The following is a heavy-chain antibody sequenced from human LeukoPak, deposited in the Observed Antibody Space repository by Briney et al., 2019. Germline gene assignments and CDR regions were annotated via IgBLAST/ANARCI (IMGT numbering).Heavy chain of an antibody. J-gene: IGHJ4*02. CDR1: GFTFSSYA. CDR3: AKDLAEMATIIDY. CDR2: ISGSGGST. Sequence: GGSLRLSCAGSGFTFSSYAMSWVRQAPGKGLEWVSAISGSGGSTYYADSVKGRFTISRDNSKNTLYLQMNRLRAEDTAVYYCAKDLAEMATIIDYWGQGTLVTVSS. D-gene: IGHD5-24*01. V-gene: IGHV3-23*01.